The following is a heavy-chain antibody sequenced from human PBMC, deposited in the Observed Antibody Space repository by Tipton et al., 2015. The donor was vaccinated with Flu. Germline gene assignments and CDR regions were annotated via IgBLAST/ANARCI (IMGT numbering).Heavy chain of an antibody. CDR2: IYTSGST. CDR3: ARCRSGYCDWFDP. J-gene: IGHJ5*02. CDR1: GGSISSDY. D-gene: IGHD3-22*01. V-gene: IGHV4-4*07. Sequence: LRLSCTVSGGSISSDYWSWIRQPAGKGLEWIGRIYTSGSTNYNPSLKSRVTMSVDTSKNQFSLKLRSVTAADTAVYYCARCRSGYCDWFDPWGQGTLVTVSP.